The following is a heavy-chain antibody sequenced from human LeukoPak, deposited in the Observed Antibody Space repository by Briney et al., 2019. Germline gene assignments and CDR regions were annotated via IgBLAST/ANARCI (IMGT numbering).Heavy chain of an antibody. V-gene: IGHV3-23*01. CDR3: AKDSSSGYYYPTTAFDY. Sequence: GGSLRLSCAASGFTFSSYAMRWVRQAPGKGLEWVSAISGSGGSTYYADSVKGRFTISRDNSKNTLYLQMNSLRAEDTAVYYCAKDSSSGYYYPTTAFDYWGQGTLVTVSS. CDR1: GFTFSSYA. J-gene: IGHJ4*02. CDR2: ISGSGGST. D-gene: IGHD3-22*01.